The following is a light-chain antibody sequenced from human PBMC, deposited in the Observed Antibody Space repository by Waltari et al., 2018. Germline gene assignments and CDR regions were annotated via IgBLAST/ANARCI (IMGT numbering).Light chain of an antibody. Sequence: QSALTPPASVSGSPGQSIPISCTGTSSDVGAYNSVSWYQQHPGKAPKLMIYDVSKRPSGVSNRFSGSKSANTASLTISGLQAEDEADYYCSSYTSSNTLIFGGGTTLTVL. CDR3: SSYTSSNTLI. V-gene: IGLV2-14*03. J-gene: IGLJ2*01. CDR2: DVS. CDR1: SSDVGAYNS.